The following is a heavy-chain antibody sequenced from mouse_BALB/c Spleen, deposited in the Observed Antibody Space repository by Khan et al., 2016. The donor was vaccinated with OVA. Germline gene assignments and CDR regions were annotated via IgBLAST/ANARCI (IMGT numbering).Heavy chain of an antibody. D-gene: IGHD2-3*01. J-gene: IGHJ4*01. Sequence: VQLKESGPGLVKPSQSLSLTCTVTGYSITSDYAWNLIRQFPGNKLELMGYIPYSGSTNYNPSLKSRISITRDTSKNQFFLQLNSVTTEDTPTYDFARDGSRYNYAMDYWGQGTSGTVSS. CDR1: GYSITSDYA. CDR2: IPYSGST. CDR3: ARDGSRYNYAMDY. V-gene: IGHV3-2*02.